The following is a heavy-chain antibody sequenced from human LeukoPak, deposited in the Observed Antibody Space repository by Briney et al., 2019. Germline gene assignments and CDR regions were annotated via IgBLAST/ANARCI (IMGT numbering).Heavy chain of an antibody. CDR1: GFTFSTYW. CDR3: AREIHRWEVPGY. J-gene: IGHJ4*02. Sequence: PGGSLRLSCAASGFTFSTYWMNWVRQAPGKGPVWVSRINSDGSSTSYADSVKGPFTISRDNANNTLYLQMNSLRAEDTAVYYCAREIHRWEVPGYWGQGTLVTVSS. V-gene: IGHV3-74*01. CDR2: INSDGSST. D-gene: IGHD2-2*01.